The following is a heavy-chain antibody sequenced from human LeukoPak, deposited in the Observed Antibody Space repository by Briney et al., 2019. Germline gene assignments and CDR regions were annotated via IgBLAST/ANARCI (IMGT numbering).Heavy chain of an antibody. J-gene: IGHJ4*02. D-gene: IGHD6-13*01. Sequence: SGGSLRLSCAASGFTFSSYAMSWVRQAPGKGLGWVSVIYSGGSTYYADSVKGRFTISRHNSKNTLYLQMNSLRAEDTAVYYCARASTRYSSSWYEDYWGQGTLVTVSS. CDR1: GFTFSSYA. V-gene: IGHV3-53*04. CDR3: ARASTRYSSSWYEDY. CDR2: IYSGGST.